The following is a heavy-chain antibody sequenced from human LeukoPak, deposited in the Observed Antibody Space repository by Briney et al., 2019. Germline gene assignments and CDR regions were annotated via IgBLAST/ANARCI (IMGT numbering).Heavy chain of an antibody. J-gene: IGHJ5*02. CDR1: GGSISSSNW. CDR2: IYHSGST. Sequence: PSGTLSLTCAVSGGSISSSNWWSWVRQPPGKGLEWIGEIYHSGSTNYNPSLKSRVTISVDKSKNQFSLKLSSVTAADTAVYYCARAPIAVAGTGWFDPWGQGTLVTVSS. CDR3: ARAPIAVAGTGWFDP. V-gene: IGHV4-4*02. D-gene: IGHD6-19*01.